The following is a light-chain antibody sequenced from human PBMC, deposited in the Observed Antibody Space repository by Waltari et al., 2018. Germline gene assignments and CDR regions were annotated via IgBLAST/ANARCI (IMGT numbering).Light chain of an antibody. CDR3: QHNVRLPVT. CDR1: ESVRRA. V-gene: IGKV3-20*01. J-gene: IGKJ1*01. Sequence: EVVLTQSPGTLSLSPGERVTLSCRASESVRRALIWYQQKPGQAPRLLIYDTSTRATGVPDRFSGSGSGTDFSLTISRLEPEDFAVYYCQHNVRLPVTFGQGTKVEIK. CDR2: DTS.